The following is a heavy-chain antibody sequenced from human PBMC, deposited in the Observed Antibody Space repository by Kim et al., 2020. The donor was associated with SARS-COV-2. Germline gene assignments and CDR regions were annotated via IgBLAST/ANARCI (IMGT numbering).Heavy chain of an antibody. J-gene: IGHJ5*02. D-gene: IGHD6-19*01. CDR1: GGSISSSNW. CDR2: IYHSGST. V-gene: IGHV4-4*02. CDR3: ATSRLGDATQWLARKKYNWFDP. Sequence: GTLSLTCAVSGGSISSSNWWSWVRQPPGKGLEWIGEIYHSGSTNYNPSLKSRVTISVDKSKNQFSLKLSSVTAADTAVYYCATSRLGDATQWLARKKYNWFDPWGQGTLVTVSS.